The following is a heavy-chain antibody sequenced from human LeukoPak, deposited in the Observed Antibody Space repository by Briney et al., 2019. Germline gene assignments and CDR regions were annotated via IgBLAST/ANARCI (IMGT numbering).Heavy chain of an antibody. CDR3: ARQYDSSGYYPFEY. Sequence: SETLSLTCTVSGGSISSSSYYWGWIRQPPGKGLVWIGSIYYSGSTYYNPSLKSRVTISVDTSKNQFSLKLSSVTAADTAVYYCARQYDSSGYYPFEYWGQGTLVTVSS. D-gene: IGHD3-22*01. CDR2: IYYSGST. V-gene: IGHV4-39*01. CDR1: GGSISSSSYY. J-gene: IGHJ4*02.